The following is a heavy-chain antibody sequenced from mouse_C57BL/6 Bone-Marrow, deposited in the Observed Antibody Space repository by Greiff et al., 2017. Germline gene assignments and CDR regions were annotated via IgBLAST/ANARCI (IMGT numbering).Heavy chain of an antibody. CDR2: INPSSGYT. CDR3: AEGWLLRDYAMDY. J-gene: IGHJ4*01. D-gene: IGHD2-3*01. V-gene: IGHV1-4*01. CDR1: GYTFTSYT. Sequence: QVQLQQSGAELARPGASVKMSCKASGYTFTSYTMHWVKQRPGQGLEWIGYINPSSGYTKYNQKFKDKATLTADKSSSTAYMQLSSLTSEDSAVYYCAEGWLLRDYAMDYWGQGTSVTVSS.